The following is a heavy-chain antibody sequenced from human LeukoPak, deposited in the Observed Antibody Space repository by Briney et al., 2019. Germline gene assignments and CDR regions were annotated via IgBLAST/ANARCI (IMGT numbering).Heavy chain of an antibody. D-gene: IGHD6-19*01. Sequence: SVKVSCKASGGTFSSYAISWVRQAPGQGLEWMGGIIPIFGTANYAQKFQGRVTITADESTSTAYMELSSLRSEDTAVYYCARDPRDGSVARDWGQGTLVTVSS. CDR1: GGTFSSYA. CDR3: ARDPRDGSVARD. J-gene: IGHJ4*02. V-gene: IGHV1-69*01. CDR2: IIPIFGTA.